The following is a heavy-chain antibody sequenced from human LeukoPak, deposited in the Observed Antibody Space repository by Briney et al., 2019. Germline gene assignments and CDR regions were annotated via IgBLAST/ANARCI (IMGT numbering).Heavy chain of an antibody. CDR1: GVTFSSYV. J-gene: IGHJ4*02. Sequence: GGSLRLSCAASGVTFSSYVMTWVRQAPGKGLERVSVISGSGGSTYYADSVRGRFTISRDNSKNTVYLQMNSLRAEDTAVYYCARDPVAVAGGYCDYLGQGTLVTVSS. V-gene: IGHV3-23*01. CDR3: ARDPVAVAGGYCDY. D-gene: IGHD6-19*01. CDR2: ISGSGGST.